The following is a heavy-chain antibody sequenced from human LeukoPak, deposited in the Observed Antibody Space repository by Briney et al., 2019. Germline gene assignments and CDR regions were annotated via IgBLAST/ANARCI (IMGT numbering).Heavy chain of an antibody. D-gene: IGHD6-6*01. J-gene: IGHJ6*03. CDR2: IYYSGST. Sequence: PSETLSLTCTVSGGSISSSSYYWGWIRQPPGKGLEWIGSIYYSGSTHYNPSLKSRVTISVDTSKNQFSLKLSSVTAADTAVYYCARHRIGIEYSSSPGYYMDVWGKGTTVTVSS. CDR1: GGSISSSSYY. CDR3: ARHRIGIEYSSSPGYYMDV. V-gene: IGHV4-39*01.